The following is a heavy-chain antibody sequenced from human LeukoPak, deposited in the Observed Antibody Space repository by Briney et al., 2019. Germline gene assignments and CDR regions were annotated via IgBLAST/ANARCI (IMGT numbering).Heavy chain of an antibody. CDR3: ARDTGAAGYCSGGSCYV. CDR1: GGTFSSYA. CDR2: TIPIFGTA. J-gene: IGHJ4*02. Sequence: GASVKVSCKASGGTFSSYAISWVRQAPGQGLEWMGRTIPIFGTANYAQKFQGRVTITTDESTSTAYMELSSLRSEDTAVYYCARDTGAAGYCSGGSCYVWGQGTLVTVSS. V-gene: IGHV1-69*05. D-gene: IGHD2-15*01.